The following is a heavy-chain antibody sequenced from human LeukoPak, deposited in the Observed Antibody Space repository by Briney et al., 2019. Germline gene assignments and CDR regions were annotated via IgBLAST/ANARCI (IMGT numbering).Heavy chain of an antibody. D-gene: IGHD1-7*01. V-gene: IGHV4-34*01. Sequence: SETLSLTCAVYGGSFSDYYWSWIRQTPGKGLQWIGEINHSGSTNYDPSLESRVTISVDTSKNQFSLKLSSVTAADTAVYYCAREPDNWNSPFDYWSQGTLVTVSS. CDR3: AREPDNWNSPFDY. J-gene: IGHJ4*02. CDR1: GGSFSDYY. CDR2: INHSGST.